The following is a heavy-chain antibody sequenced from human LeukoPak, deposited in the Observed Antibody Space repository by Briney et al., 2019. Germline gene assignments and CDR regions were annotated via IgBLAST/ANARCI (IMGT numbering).Heavy chain of an antibody. J-gene: IGHJ4*02. CDR3: ASREGYCSGTRCYVYFDF. CDR2: IFSGGRT. Sequence: PGGSLRLSCEASGFTVSTNYMTWVRQAPGLGLEWVSGIFSGGRTYYADYVKGRSTIATDDSKDAMYLQMNSLRAEDTAVYYCASREGYCSGTRCYVYFDFWGQGIVVTVSS. CDR1: GFTVSTNY. V-gene: IGHV3-66*02. D-gene: IGHD2-2*01.